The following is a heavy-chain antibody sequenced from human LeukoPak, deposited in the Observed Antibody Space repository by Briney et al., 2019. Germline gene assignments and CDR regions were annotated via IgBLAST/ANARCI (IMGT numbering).Heavy chain of an antibody. J-gene: IGHJ5*02. CDR1: GFTFSTYA. CDR2: ISPSGDKT. Sequence: PGGSLRLSCAASGFTFSTYAMTWVRQAPGKGLDWVSAISPSGDKTYYADSVKGRFTISRDNSKNTLYLQMNSLRAEDTAIYYCARDPYCSGGSCYSPSSWGQGTLVTVSS. V-gene: IGHV3-23*01. D-gene: IGHD2-15*01. CDR3: ARDPYCSGGSCYSPSS.